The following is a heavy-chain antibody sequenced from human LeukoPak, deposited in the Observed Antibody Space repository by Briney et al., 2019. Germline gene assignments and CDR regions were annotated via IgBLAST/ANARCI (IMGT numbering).Heavy chain of an antibody. CDR3: ARVDRGPDSSVYSNWFDP. D-gene: IGHD3-22*01. CDR1: GGTFSIYA. CDR2: IIPIFGTA. J-gene: IGHJ5*02. V-gene: IGHV1-69*05. Sequence: SVNVTCKASGGTFSIYAISWVRQAPGPGLEWMGGIIPIFGTANYAQKFQGRVTITTDESTSTAYMELSSLRSEGTAVYYCARVDRGPDSSVYSNWFDPWGQGTLVTVSS.